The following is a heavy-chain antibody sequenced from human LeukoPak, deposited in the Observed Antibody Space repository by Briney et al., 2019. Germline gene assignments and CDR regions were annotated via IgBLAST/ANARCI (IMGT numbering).Heavy chain of an antibody. CDR2: INTDGTVT. V-gene: IGHV3-74*01. CDR3: ATKQWLAPPPDS. Sequence: GGSLRPSCAASGFTFSKYWMLWVRQAPGKGLESVSRINTDGTVTTYADSVKGRFTVSRDNADNTMFLQMNSVRDEDTAVYYCATKQWLAPPPDSWGQGAPVTVSS. CDR1: GFTFSKYW. D-gene: IGHD6-19*01. J-gene: IGHJ4*02.